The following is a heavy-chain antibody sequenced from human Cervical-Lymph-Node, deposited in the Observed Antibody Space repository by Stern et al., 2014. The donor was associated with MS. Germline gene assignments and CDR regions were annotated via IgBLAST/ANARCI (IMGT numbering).Heavy chain of an antibody. J-gene: IGHJ4*02. V-gene: IGHV1-46*01. CDR3: ARVGSGSGSHY. CDR2: INPIGGRT. Sequence: QVQLVQSGAEVKKPGASVKVSCKASGYTFTRYYVHWVRQAPGQGLEWMRIINPIGGRTNYTQRFQGRVTMTRDTSTSTVYMEMSSLRSEDTAVYYCARVGSGSGSHYWGQGTLVTVSS. D-gene: IGHD3-10*01. CDR1: GYTFTRYY.